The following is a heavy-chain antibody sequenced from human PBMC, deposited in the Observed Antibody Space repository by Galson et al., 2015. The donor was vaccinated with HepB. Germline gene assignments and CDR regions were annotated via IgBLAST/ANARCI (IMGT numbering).Heavy chain of an antibody. Sequence: SVKVSCKASGGTFSSYAISWVRQAPGQGLEWMGGIIPIFGTANYAQKFQGRVTITADESTSTAYMELSSLRSEDTAVYYCARVTGTYSSSWYAPPDYWGQGTLVTVSS. CDR3: ARVTGTYSSSWYAPPDY. J-gene: IGHJ4*02. V-gene: IGHV1-69*13. CDR1: GGTFSSYA. D-gene: IGHD6-13*01. CDR2: IIPIFGTA.